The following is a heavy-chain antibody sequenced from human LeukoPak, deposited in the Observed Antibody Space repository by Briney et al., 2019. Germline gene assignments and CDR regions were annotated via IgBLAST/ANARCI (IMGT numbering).Heavy chain of an antibody. CDR3: ARGVAAADY. CDR2: INPSGGST. J-gene: IGHJ4*02. Sequence: ASVKVSCKASGGIFSYYAISWVRQAPGQGLEWMGIINPSGGSTSYAQKFQGRVTMTRDTSTSTVYMELSSLRSEDTAVYYCARGVAAADYWGQGTLVTVSS. CDR1: GGIFSYYA. D-gene: IGHD6-13*01. V-gene: IGHV1-46*01.